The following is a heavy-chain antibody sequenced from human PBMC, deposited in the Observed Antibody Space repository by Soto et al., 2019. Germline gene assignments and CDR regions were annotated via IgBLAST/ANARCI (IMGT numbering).Heavy chain of an antibody. CDR1: GFTFSSYG. CDR3: AKDDGDYYYYGMDV. J-gene: IGHJ6*02. Sequence: QVQLVESGGGVVQPGRSLRLSCAASGFTFSSYGMHWVRQAPGKGLEWVAVISYDGSNKYYADSVKGRFTISRDNSKNTLYLQMNSLRAEDTAVYYCAKDDGDYYYYGMDVWGQRTTVTVSS. V-gene: IGHV3-30*18. CDR2: ISYDGSNK.